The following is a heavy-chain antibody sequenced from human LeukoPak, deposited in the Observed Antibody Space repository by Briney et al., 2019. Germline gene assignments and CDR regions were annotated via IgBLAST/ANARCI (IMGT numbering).Heavy chain of an antibody. CDR1: GFTFSSYG. CDR2: ISYDGSNK. Sequence: HAGGSLILSCAASGFTFSSYGIHWVRQAPGKGLEWVAVISYDGSNKYYVDSVKGRFTISRDNSKNTLNLQMNSLRAEDTAVYYCAKMRTPTAHSGDAFDIWGQGTMVTVSS. V-gene: IGHV3-30*18. J-gene: IGHJ3*02. D-gene: IGHD4-17*01. CDR3: AKMRTPTAHSGDAFDI.